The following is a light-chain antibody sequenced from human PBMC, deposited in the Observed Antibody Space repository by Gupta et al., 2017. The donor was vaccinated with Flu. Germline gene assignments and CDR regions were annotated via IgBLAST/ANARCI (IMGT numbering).Light chain of an antibody. CDR1: SEHSSNI. CDR3: ETWDTNTRI. CDR2: VEGSGSY. V-gene: IGLV4-60*03. J-gene: IGLJ2*01. Sequence: QPVLTQSSFASASLGSSAKLTCTLTSEHSSNIIAWHQQQPGKAPRFLMKVEGSGSYDKGSGVPDRFSGSTSGADCYLTISNLQSEDEADYYCETWDTNTRIYGGGTKLTVL.